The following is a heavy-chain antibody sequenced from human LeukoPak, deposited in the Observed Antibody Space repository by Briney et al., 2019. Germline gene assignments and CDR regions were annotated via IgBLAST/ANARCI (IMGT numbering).Heavy chain of an antibody. CDR1: GGSISSGSYY. Sequence: SETLSLTCTVSGGSISSGSYYWSWIRQPAGKGLEWIGRIYTSGSTNYNPSLKSRVTISVDTSKNQFSLKLSSVTAADTAVYYCARTTGCYYYMDVWGKGTTVTISS. J-gene: IGHJ6*03. CDR2: IYTSGST. V-gene: IGHV4-61*02. CDR3: ARTTGCYYYMDV. D-gene: IGHD1-1*01.